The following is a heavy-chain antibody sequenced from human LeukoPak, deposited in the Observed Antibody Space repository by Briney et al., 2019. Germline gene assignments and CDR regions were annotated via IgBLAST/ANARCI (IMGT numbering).Heavy chain of an antibody. D-gene: IGHD3-22*01. CDR2: ISWNSGSI. CDR1: GFTFDDYA. CDR3: AKDTEPSYYDSSGYPAPYFDY. V-gene: IGHV3-9*01. Sequence: GRSLRLSYAASGFTFDDYAMHWVRQAPGKGLEWVSGISWNSGSIGYADSVKGRFTISRDNAKNSLYLQMNSLRAEDTALYYCAKDTEPSYYDSSGYPAPYFDYWGQGTLVTVSS. J-gene: IGHJ4*02.